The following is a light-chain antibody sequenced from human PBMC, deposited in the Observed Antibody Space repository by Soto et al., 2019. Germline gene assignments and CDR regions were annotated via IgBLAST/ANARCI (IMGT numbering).Light chain of an antibody. V-gene: IGLV2-8*01. J-gene: IGLJ3*02. CDR2: EVS. CDR1: SSDVGAYNY. Sequence: QSALTQPPSASGSPGQSVTISCTGTSSDVGAYNYVSWYQQYPGKAPKLMIYEVSKRPSGVPDRFSGSKSGKTASLTVSGLQLEDEADYYCTSYAGSNIWVFGGGTKVTVL. CDR3: TSYAGSNIWV.